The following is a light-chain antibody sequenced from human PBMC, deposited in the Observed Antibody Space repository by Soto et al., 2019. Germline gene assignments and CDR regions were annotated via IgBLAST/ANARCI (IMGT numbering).Light chain of an antibody. CDR1: QSVSSSY. CDR2: GAS. J-gene: IGKJ1*01. CDR3: QQRSNWTGT. V-gene: IGKV3D-20*02. Sequence: EIVMTQSPGTLSLSPGERATLSCRASQSVSSSYLAWYQQKPGQAPRLLIYGASNRATGIPARFSGSGSGTDFTLTISSLEPEDFAVYCCQQRSNWTGTVDQGTKVDIK.